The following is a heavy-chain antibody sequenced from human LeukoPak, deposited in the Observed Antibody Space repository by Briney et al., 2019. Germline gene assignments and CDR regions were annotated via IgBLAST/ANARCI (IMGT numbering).Heavy chain of an antibody. CDR3: SPTPPYDSRPYYYVDQ. CDR1: GFTFSNYA. V-gene: IGHV3-23*01. J-gene: IGHJ5*02. D-gene: IGHD3-22*01. CDR2: ISGSGGST. Sequence: PGGSLRLSCAASGFTFSNYAMNWVRQAPGKGLEWVSGISGSGGSTYYSDSVKGRFTISRDNSKNTLHLRMNSLRAEDTALYYCSPTPPYDSRPYYYVDQWGQGALVTVSS.